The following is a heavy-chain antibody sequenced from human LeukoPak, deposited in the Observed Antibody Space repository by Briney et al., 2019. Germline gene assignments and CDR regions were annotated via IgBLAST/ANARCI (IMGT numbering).Heavy chain of an antibody. Sequence: SQTLSLTCTVSGGSISSGGYYWSWIRQPPGKGLEWIGYIYHSGSTYYNPSLKSRVTISVDRSKNQFSLKLSSVTAADTAVYYCARDLTQQLAAFDIWGQGTMVTVSS. CDR2: IYHSGST. D-gene: IGHD6-13*01. CDR1: GGSISSGGYY. J-gene: IGHJ3*02. V-gene: IGHV4-30-2*01. CDR3: ARDLTQQLAAFDI.